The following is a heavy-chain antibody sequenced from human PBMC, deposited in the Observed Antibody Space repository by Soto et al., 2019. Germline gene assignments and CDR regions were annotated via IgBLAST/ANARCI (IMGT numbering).Heavy chain of an antibody. Sequence: QVQLVQSGAEVKKPGSSVKVSCKASGGTFSSYAISWVRQAPGQGLEWMGGIIPTFGTANYAQKFQGRVTXTXXXSXXTAYMELSSLRSEDTAVYYCARHVPAAGYYYGMDVWGQGTTVTVSS. V-gene: IGHV1-69*05. CDR2: IIPTFGTA. J-gene: IGHJ6*02. CDR3: ARHVPAAGYYYGMDV. CDR1: GGTFSSYA. D-gene: IGHD2-2*01.